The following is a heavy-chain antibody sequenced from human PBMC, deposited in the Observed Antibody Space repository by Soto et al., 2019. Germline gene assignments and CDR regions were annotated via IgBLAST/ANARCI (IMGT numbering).Heavy chain of an antibody. J-gene: IGHJ4*02. D-gene: IGHD2-8*01. CDR1: GFSFSTYT. V-gene: IGHV3-23*01. CDR3: AKARCTTSNCYVPDY. Sequence: EVQLLESGGGLVQPGGSLRLSCAASGFSFSTYTMSWVRRAPGKGLEWVSAISGSGGSPCYADSVQGRFTISRYNPKKTLYLQMNSLRAEDTAVYYCAKARCTTSNCYVPDYWGQGTLVTVSS. CDR2: ISGSGGSP.